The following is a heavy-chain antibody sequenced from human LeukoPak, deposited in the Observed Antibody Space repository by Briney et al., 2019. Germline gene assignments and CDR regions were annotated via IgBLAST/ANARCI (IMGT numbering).Heavy chain of an antibody. D-gene: IGHD6-13*01. CDR2: ISSSSSTM. CDR3: ARDDTAAAIALIN. J-gene: IGHJ4*02. CDR1: GFTFSSYS. Sequence: QSGGSLRLSCAASGFTFSSYSMNWVRQAPGKGLEWVSYISSSSSTMYYADSVKGRFTISRDNAKNSVYLQMNSLRAEDTAVYYCARDDTAAAIALINWGQGTLVTVSS. V-gene: IGHV3-48*01.